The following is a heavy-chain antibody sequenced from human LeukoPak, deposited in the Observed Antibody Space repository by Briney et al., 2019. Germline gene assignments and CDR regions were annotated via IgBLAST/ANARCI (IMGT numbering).Heavy chain of an antibody. CDR2: ISGSGGST. J-gene: IGHJ6*03. CDR3: AKPLDCSSTSCYGYYCHYMDV. V-gene: IGHV3-23*01. CDR1: GFTFSSYA. Sequence: GGSLRLSCAASGFTFSSYAMSWVRQAPGKGLEWVSAISGSGGSTYYADSVKGRFTISRDNSKNTLYLQMNSLRAEDTAVYYCAKPLDCSSTSCYGYYCHYMDVWGKGTTVTVSS. D-gene: IGHD2-2*01.